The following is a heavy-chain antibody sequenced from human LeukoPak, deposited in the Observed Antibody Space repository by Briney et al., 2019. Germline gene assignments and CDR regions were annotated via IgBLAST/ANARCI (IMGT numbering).Heavy chain of an antibody. V-gene: IGHV4-4*07. CDR2: IYTSGST. CDR3: ARRTYYYASGSYSPPRY. J-gene: IGHJ4*02. D-gene: IGHD3-10*01. Sequence: SETLSLTCTVSGGSISSYYWSWIRQPAGKGLEWIGRIYTSGSTNYNPSLKSRVTISVDTSKNQFSLKLNSVTAADMAVYYCARRTYYYASGSYSPPRYWGQGTLVTVSS. CDR1: GGSISSYY.